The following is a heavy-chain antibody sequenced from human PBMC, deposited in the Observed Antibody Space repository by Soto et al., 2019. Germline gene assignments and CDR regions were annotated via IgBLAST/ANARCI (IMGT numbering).Heavy chain of an antibody. V-gene: IGHV4-39*01. CDR3: ARRGELYHDFWSGYYGWFDP. Sequence: SETLSLTCTVSGGSISSSSYYWGWIRQPPGKGLEWIGSIYYSGSTYYNPSLKSRVTISVDTSKNQFSLKLSSVTAADTAVYYCARRGELYHDFWSGYYGWFDPWGQGTLVTVSS. CDR2: IYYSGST. D-gene: IGHD3-3*01. CDR1: GGSISSSSYY. J-gene: IGHJ5*02.